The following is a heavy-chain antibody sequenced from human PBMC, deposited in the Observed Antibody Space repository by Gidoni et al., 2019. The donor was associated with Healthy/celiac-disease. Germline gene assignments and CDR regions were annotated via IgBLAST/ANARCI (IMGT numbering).Heavy chain of an antibody. J-gene: IGHJ2*01. Sequence: QVQLQESGPGLVTPSETLSLTCTVSGYSISSGYYWGWIRQPPGKGLEWIGSIYHSGSTYYNPSLKSRVTISVDTSKNQFSLKLSSVTAADTAVYYCARVREGGSYLIYWYFDLWGRGTLVTVSS. CDR1: GYSISSGYY. CDR3: ARVREGGSYLIYWYFDL. D-gene: IGHD1-26*01. CDR2: IYHSGST. V-gene: IGHV4-38-2*02.